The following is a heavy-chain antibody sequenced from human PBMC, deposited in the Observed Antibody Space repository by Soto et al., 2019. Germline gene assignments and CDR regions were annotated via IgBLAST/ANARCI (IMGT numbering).Heavy chain of an antibody. D-gene: IGHD6-13*01. Sequence: ASVKVSCKASGGTFSSYAISWVRQAPGQGLEWMGWIIAYNGKANYAQKLQGRVTMTTDTSTSTAYMELRSLRSDDTAVYYCAREGLAAAGDYWGQGTLVTVSS. CDR1: GGTFSSYA. CDR3: AREGLAAAGDY. V-gene: IGHV1-18*01. J-gene: IGHJ4*02. CDR2: IIAYNGKA.